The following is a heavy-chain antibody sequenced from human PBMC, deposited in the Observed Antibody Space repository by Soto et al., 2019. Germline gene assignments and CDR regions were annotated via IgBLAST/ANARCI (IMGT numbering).Heavy chain of an antibody. J-gene: IGHJ4*02. CDR3: ARDRGSHALDH. V-gene: IGHV1-18*01. Sequence: QVQLVQSGAEVKKPGASVKVSCKASGYTFTSYGISWVRQAPGQGLEWMEWISANNGNTNYAQKLQGRVTMTTDTATGTVYMELTSLTACETAVYYWARDRGSHALDHWGQGTLVTVSS. D-gene: IGHD3-16*01. CDR2: ISANNGNT. CDR1: GYTFTSYG.